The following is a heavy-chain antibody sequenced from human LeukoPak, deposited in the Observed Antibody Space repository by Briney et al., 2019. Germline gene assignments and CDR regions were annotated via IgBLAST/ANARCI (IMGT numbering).Heavy chain of an antibody. CDR1: GFTFSSYG. D-gene: IGHD4-17*01. Sequence: GGSLRLSCAASGFTFSSYGMSWVRQAPGKGLEWVSAISGSGGSTYYADSVKGRFTNSRDNSKTTLYLQMNSLRAGDTAVYYCVLFGDYESPDGFDIWGQGTMVTVSS. J-gene: IGHJ3*02. V-gene: IGHV3-23*01. CDR2: ISGSGGST. CDR3: VLFGDYESPDGFDI.